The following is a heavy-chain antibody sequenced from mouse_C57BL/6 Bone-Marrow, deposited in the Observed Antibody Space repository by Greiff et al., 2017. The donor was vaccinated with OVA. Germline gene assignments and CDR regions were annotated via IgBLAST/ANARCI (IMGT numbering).Heavy chain of an antibody. V-gene: IGHV1-9*01. J-gene: IGHJ2*01. CDR3: AIRCPNSGVYYFDY. Sequence: QVQLQQSGAELMKPGASVKLSCKATGYTFTGYWIEWVKQRPGHGLEWIGEIFPGSGGTNYNEKFKGKATFTADTSSNTAYMQLSSLTTEDSAIYYCAIRCPNSGVYYFDYWGQGTTLTVSS. CDR1: GYTFTGYW. D-gene: IGHD1-3*01. CDR2: IFPGSGGT.